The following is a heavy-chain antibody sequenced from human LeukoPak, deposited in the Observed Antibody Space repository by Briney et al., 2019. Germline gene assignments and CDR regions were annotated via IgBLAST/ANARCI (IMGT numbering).Heavy chain of an antibody. CDR1: GDSISTYY. J-gene: IGHJ6*02. V-gene: IGHV4-59*08. CDR2: IYYSGSP. Sequence: SETLSLTCTVSGDSISTYYWSWIRQPPGKGLEWIGYIYYSGSPNYNPSLKSRVTISVDTSKNQFSLKLNSVTAADTAVYYCARNRRLAAADNYYGMDVWGQGTTVTVSS. CDR3: ARNRRLAAADNYYGMDV. D-gene: IGHD6-13*01.